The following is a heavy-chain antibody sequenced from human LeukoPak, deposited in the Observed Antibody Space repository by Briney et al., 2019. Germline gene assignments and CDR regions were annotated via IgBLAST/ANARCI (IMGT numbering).Heavy chain of an antibody. J-gene: IGHJ4*02. V-gene: IGHV1-69*05. D-gene: IGHD3-22*01. CDR1: GGTFSSYA. CDR3: ARELLSGDSSGYYPKFFDY. Sequence: AASVKVSCKASGGTFSSYAISWVRQAPGQGLEWMGGIIPIFGTANYAQKFQGRVTITTDESTSTAYMELSSLRSEDTAVYYCARELLSGDSSGYYPKFFDYWGQGTLVTVSS. CDR2: IIPIFGTA.